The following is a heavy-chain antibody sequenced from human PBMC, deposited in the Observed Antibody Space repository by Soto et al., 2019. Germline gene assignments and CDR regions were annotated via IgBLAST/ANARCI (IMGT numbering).Heavy chain of an antibody. CDR1: GGSFSGYY. V-gene: IGHV4-34*01. Sequence: SETLSLTCAVYGGSFSGYYWSWIRQPPGKGLEWIGEINHSGSTNYNPSLKSRVTISVDTSKNQFSLKLSSVTAADTAVYYCARGRFLSSYFKAQLGILRLDFWGKGTTVTVSS. CDR2: INHSGST. D-gene: IGHD3-3*01. J-gene: IGHJ6*04. CDR3: ARGRFLSSYFKAQLGILRLDF.